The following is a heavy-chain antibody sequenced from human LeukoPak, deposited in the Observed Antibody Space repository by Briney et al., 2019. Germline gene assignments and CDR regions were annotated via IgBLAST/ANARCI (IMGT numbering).Heavy chain of an antibody. V-gene: IGHV4-34*01. CDR1: GGSITTNHY. CDR2: INHSGST. D-gene: IGHD5-24*01. J-gene: IGHJ4*02. CDR3: ARRAGRWLQLNPLAFDY. Sequence: KSSETLSLTCTVSGGSITTNHYWGWVRRPPGKGLEWIGEINHSGSTNYNPSLKSRVTISVDTSKNQFSLKLSSVTAADTAVYYCARRAGRWLQLNPLAFDYWGQGTLVTVSS.